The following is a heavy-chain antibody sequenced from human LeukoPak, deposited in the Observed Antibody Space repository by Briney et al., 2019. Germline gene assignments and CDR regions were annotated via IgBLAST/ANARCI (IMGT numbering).Heavy chain of an antibody. Sequence: GGSLRLSCAASGFTLSTYAMNWVRQAPGKGLEWVAVISYDGSNKYYADSVKGRLTISRDNSKNTLFLQMNSLRAEDTAVYYCARDGTRGYTYVDYWGQGTLVTVSS. CDR1: GFTLSTYA. CDR3: ARDGTRGYTYVDY. V-gene: IGHV3-30-3*01. D-gene: IGHD5-18*01. CDR2: ISYDGSNK. J-gene: IGHJ4*02.